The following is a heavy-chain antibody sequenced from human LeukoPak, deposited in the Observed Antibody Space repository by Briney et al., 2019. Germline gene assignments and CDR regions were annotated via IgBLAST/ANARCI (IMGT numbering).Heavy chain of an antibody. D-gene: IGHD6-13*01. CDR2: IYWDDDE. V-gene: IGHV2-5*02. Sequence: SGPTLVNPTQTLTRTCSFSGFSISSGGVGVGWIRQPPGKALEWLALIYWDDDERYSPSLKSRLTITKDTSKNQVVLIMTNMDPVDTATYYCAHGITYNSWYREYYFDYWGQGTLVTVSS. CDR1: GFSISSGGVG. CDR3: AHGITYNSWYREYYFDY. J-gene: IGHJ4*02.